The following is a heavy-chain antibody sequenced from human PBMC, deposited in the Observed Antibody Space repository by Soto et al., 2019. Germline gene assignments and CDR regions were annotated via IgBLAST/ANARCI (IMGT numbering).Heavy chain of an antibody. V-gene: IGHV3-11*06. J-gene: IGHJ4*02. D-gene: IGHD6-19*01. CDR1: GFTFSDYY. CDR2: ISSSSSYT. Sequence: GGSLRLSCAASGFTFSDYYMSWIRQAPGKGLEWVSYISSSSSYTNYADSVKGRFTISRDNAKNSLYLQMNSLRAEDTAVYYCARVTYSSGWYTDYWGQGALVTVSS. CDR3: ARVTYSSGWYTDY.